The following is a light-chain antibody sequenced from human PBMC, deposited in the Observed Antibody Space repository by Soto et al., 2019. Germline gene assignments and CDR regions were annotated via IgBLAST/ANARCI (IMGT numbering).Light chain of an antibody. CDR2: DAS. CDR3: QQRSNWPPYT. CDR1: QSVSSY. Sequence: EIVLTQSPATLSLSPGERATLSCRASQSVSSYLAWYQQKPGQAPRLLIYDASNRATGIPARFSGIGSGTDFTLTISSLDPEDFAVYYCQQRSNWPPYTFGQGTKLEIK. J-gene: IGKJ2*01. V-gene: IGKV3-11*01.